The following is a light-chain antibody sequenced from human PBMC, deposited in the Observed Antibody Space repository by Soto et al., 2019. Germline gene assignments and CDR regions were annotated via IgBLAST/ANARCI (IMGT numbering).Light chain of an antibody. J-gene: IGKJ1*01. CDR2: WAS. CDR3: QQYYSTPWT. V-gene: IGKV4-1*01. CDR1: QSVLLSSNNKNY. Sequence: IVMTQYPDSLAVSLGERAASDCKSSQSVLLSSNNKNYLAWYQRKPGQPPKLLIYWASTRESGVPDRFSGSGSGTDFTLTISSLQAEDVAVYYCQQYYSTPWTFGQGTKVDIK.